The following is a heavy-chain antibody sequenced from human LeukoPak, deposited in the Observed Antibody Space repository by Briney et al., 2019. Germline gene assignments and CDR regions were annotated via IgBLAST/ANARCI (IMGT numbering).Heavy chain of an antibody. CDR3: ARHSKYANNWFDP. Sequence: ASVKVSCKASGYTFSDYYIHWVRQAPGQGPEWMGWINPNSAGTKYAQKFQGRVTMTWDTSISTAYMELSRLTSDDTAVYYCARHSKYANNWFDPWGQGTLVTVSA. D-gene: IGHD4-11*01. J-gene: IGHJ5*02. CDR1: GYTFSDYY. V-gene: IGHV1-2*02. CDR2: INPNSAGT.